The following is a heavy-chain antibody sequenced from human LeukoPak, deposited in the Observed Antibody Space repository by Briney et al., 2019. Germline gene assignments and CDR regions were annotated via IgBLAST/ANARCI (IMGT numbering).Heavy chain of an antibody. Sequence: ASVKVSCKASGYTLTGYYMHWVRQAPGQGLEWMGWINPNSGGTNYAQKFQGRVTMTRDTSISTAYMELSRLRSDDTAVYYCARISGVTTNWFDPWGQGTLVTVSS. CDR3: ARISGVTTNWFDP. V-gene: IGHV1-2*02. J-gene: IGHJ5*02. D-gene: IGHD4-11*01. CDR2: INPNSGGT. CDR1: GYTLTGYY.